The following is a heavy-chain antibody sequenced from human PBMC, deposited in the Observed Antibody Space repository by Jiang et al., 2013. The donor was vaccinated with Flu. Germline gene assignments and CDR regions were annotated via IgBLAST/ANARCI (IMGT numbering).Heavy chain of an antibody. V-gene: IGHV5-51*01. CDR1: GYSFTSYW. D-gene: IGHD6-13*01. Sequence: GAEVKKPGESLRISCKGSGYSFTSYWISWVRQMPGKGLEWMGIIYPGDSDTRYSPSFQGQVTISADKSISTAYLQRSSLKASDTAMYYCASHPSLLVIAAAGTGWFDPWGQGTLVTVSS. J-gene: IGHJ5*02. CDR2: IYPGDSDT. CDR3: ASHPSLLVIAAAGTGWFDP.